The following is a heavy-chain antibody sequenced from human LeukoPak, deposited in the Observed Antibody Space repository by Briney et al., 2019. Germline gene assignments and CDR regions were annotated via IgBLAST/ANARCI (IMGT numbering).Heavy chain of an antibody. V-gene: IGHV1-8*01. Sequence: ASVKVSCKASGYTFTSYDINWVRQATGQGLEWMGWMNPNSGNTGYAQKFQGRVTMTRNTSISTAYMELSSLRSEDTAVYYCARSPNPIFPFDPWGQGTLVTVSS. CDR1: GYTFTSYD. CDR2: MNPNSGNT. D-gene: IGHD3-9*01. J-gene: IGHJ5*02. CDR3: ARSPNPIFPFDP.